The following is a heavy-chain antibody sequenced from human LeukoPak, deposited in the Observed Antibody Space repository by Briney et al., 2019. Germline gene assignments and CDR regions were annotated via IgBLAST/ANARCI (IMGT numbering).Heavy chain of an antibody. CDR1: GGSVTSGTYF. J-gene: IGHJ4*02. V-gene: IGHV4-61*01. CDR3: ARGSGWLTDH. D-gene: IGHD6-19*01. Sequence: SETLSLTCTVSGGSVTSGTYFLNWIRQAPGKGLEWIGYIDYNGRTNYNPSLKSRVTISVGTSKNQFSLKVNSVTATDTAVYYCARGSGWLTDHWGQGTLVTVSS. CDR2: IDYNGRT.